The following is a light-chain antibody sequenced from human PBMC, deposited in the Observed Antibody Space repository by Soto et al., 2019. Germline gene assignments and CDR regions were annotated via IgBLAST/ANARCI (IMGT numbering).Light chain of an antibody. CDR3: QQSYGTPLT. CDR1: QSISSY. V-gene: IGKV1-39*01. Sequence: DIQMPQSPSSLSASIGDRVTITCRASQSISSYLNWYQQKPGKAPKLLIYGASSLQSGVPSRFSGSGFGTDFTLTISTLQPEDFATYFCQQSYGTPLTFGQGTKVEIK. CDR2: GAS. J-gene: IGKJ1*01.